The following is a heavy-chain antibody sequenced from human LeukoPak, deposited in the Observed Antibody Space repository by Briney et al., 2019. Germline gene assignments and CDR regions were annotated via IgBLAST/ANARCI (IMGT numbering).Heavy chain of an antibody. V-gene: IGHV4-59*01. CDR3: ARDIDYGGNSGFDY. J-gene: IGHJ4*02. D-gene: IGHD4-23*01. CDR2: IYYSGST. Sequence: SETLSLTCTVSGGSISSYYWSWIRKPPGKGLEWIGYIYYSGSTNYNPSLKSRVTISVDTSKNQFSLKLSSVTAADTAVYYCARDIDYGGNSGFDYWGQGTLVTVSS. CDR1: GGSISSYY.